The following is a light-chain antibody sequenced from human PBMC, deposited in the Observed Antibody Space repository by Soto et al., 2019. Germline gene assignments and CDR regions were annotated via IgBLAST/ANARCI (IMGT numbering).Light chain of an antibody. CDR3: QVWDSNSGV. V-gene: IGLV3-9*01. Sequence: SYEPTQPLSLSVALGQTATITCGGDNIGNYNVHWYQQRPGQAPVLVMYRISDRPSGIPERFSGSNSGNTATLTITGAQVGDEADYFCQVWDSNSGVFGGGTKLTVL. J-gene: IGLJ3*02. CDR2: RIS. CDR1: NIGNYN.